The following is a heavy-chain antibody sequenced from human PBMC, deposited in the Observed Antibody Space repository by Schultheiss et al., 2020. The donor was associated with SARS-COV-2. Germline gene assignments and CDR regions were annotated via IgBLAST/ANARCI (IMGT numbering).Heavy chain of an antibody. CDR1: GFTFSSYS. CDR2: ISGSGGST. D-gene: IGHD2-15*01. Sequence: GGSLRLSCAASGFTFSSYSMNWVRQAPGKGLEWVSAISGSGGSTYYADSVKGRFTISRDNSKNTLYLQMSSLRAEDTAVYYCAKIRSGHNDFDYWGQGTLVTVSS. J-gene: IGHJ4*02. CDR3: AKIRSGHNDFDY. V-gene: IGHV3-23*01.